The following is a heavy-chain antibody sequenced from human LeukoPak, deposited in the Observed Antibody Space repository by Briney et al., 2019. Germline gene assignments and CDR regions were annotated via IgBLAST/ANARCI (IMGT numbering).Heavy chain of an antibody. V-gene: IGHV4-34*01. Sequence: PSETLSLTCAVHGGTFSGYHWSWIRQSPGKGLEWIGEINYSGSTTNYNPSLKSRLTISIDTSKNQLSLKLSSVTAADTAVYYCTRSGLTGMRKYARSDYYYYGMDVGAKGTGVTVSS. CDR1: GGTFSGYH. D-gene: IGHD3-16*01. CDR2: INYSGSTT. J-gene: IGHJ6*04. CDR3: TRSGLTGMRKYARSDYYYYGMDV.